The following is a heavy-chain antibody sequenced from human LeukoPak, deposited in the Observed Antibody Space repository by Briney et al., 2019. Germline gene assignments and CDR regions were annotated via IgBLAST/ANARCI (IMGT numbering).Heavy chain of an antibody. J-gene: IGHJ6*03. Sequence: ASETLSLTCTVSGRSISRYYWSWIRQPPGKGLEWIGYIYYSGSTNYNPSLKTRVTISVDTSKNQFSLKLSSLTAADTAVYYCARVLGSGSYYDGPDNYYMDVWGKGTTVTVSS. D-gene: IGHD3-10*01. CDR2: IYYSGST. CDR1: GRSISRYY. CDR3: ARVLGSGSYYDGPDNYYMDV. V-gene: IGHV4-59*01.